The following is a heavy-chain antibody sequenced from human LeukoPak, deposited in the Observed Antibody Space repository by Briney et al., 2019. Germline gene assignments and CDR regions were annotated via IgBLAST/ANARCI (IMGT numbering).Heavy chain of an antibody. D-gene: IGHD2-15*01. Sequence: SGPTLVNPTQTLTLTCTFSGFSLSTSGMCVRWIRQPPGKALEWLARIDWDDDKYYSTSLKTRLTISKDTSKNQVVLTMTNMDPVDTATYYCARIALGYCSGGSCYPDYWGQGTLVTVSS. CDR3: ARIALGYCSGGSCYPDY. V-gene: IGHV2-70*11. CDR2: IDWDDDK. CDR1: GFSLSTSGMC. J-gene: IGHJ4*02.